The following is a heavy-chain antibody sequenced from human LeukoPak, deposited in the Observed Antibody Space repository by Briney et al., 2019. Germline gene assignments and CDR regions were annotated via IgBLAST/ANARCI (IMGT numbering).Heavy chain of an antibody. J-gene: IGHJ3*02. Sequence: GESLQISCKGSGYSFTSYWIGWVRQMPGKGLEWMGIIYPGDSDTRYSPSFQGQVTISADKSISTAYLQWSSLKASDTAMYYCARIHISTYYYGSEAFDIWGQGTMVTVSS. D-gene: IGHD3-10*01. CDR3: ARIHISTYYYGSEAFDI. CDR2: IYPGDSDT. CDR1: GYSFTSYW. V-gene: IGHV5-51*01.